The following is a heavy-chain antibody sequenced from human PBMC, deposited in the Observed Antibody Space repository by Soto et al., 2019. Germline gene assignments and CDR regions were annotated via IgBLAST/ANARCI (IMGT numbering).Heavy chain of an antibody. CDR1: GFTFTSSA. V-gene: IGHV1-58*01. D-gene: IGHD3-3*01. CDR2: IVVGSGNT. J-gene: IGHJ4*02. CDR3: AADPGFWSGYYYFDY. Sequence: ASVKVSCKASGFTFTSSAVQWVRQARGQRLEWIGWIVVGSGNTNYAQKFQERVTITRDMSTSTAYMELSSLRSEDTAVYYCAADPGFWSGYYYFDYWGQGTLVTVSS.